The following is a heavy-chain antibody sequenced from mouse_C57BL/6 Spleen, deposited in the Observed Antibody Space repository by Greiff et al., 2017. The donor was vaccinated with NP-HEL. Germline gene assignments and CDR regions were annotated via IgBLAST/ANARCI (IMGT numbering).Heavy chain of an antibody. V-gene: IGHV1-82*01. Sequence: VQLQQSGPELVKPGASVKISCKASGYAFSSSWMNWVKQRPGKGLEWIGRIYPGDGDTNYNGKFKGKATLTADKSSSTAYMQLSSLTSEDSAVYFCARSCGYYSNYSVSYAMDYWGQGTSVTVSS. D-gene: IGHD2-5*01. CDR3: ARSCGYYSNYSVSYAMDY. CDR2: IYPGDGDT. J-gene: IGHJ4*01. CDR1: GYAFSSSW.